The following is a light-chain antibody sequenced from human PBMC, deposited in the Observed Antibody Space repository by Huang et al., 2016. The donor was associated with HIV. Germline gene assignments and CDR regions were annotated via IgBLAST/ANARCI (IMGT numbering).Light chain of an antibody. CDR2: DAS. V-gene: IGKV3-11*01. Sequence: PGERATLSCRASQTVSTSLAWFQQRPGQAPRLLIYDASNRVTGIPARFSGSGSGTDFTLTISSMEPEDFATYYCQQRSDRPPWTFGQGTKVEFK. CDR3: QQRSDRPPWT. J-gene: IGKJ1*01. CDR1: QTVSTS.